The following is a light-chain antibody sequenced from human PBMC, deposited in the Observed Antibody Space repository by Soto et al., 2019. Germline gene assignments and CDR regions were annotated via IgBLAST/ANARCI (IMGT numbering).Light chain of an antibody. CDR3: QQYNNWPPLT. J-gene: IGKJ4*01. V-gene: IGKV3-15*01. CDR1: RSVSSN. CDR2: GAS. Sequence: EIVMTQSPATLSVSPGERATLSCRASRSVSSNLAWYQQKPGQAPRLLIYGASTRATGIPARFSGSGSGTEFTLTISSLQSEDFALYYSQQYNNWPPLTFGGGTKVEIK.